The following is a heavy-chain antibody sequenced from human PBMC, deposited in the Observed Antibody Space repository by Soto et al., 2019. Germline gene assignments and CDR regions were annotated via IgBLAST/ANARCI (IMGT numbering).Heavy chain of an antibody. Sequence: SETLSLTCTVSGDSINSVDHYWSWIRQPPGKGLEWMGYIYHSGSTHYNPSLNSRLTTSIDTSTNRFSLNLTSVTAADTAVYFCARLRWETENNWFDPWGQGALVTVSS. CDR3: ARLRWETENNWFDP. V-gene: IGHV4-30-4*01. CDR1: GDSINSVDHY. D-gene: IGHD1-26*01. CDR2: IYHSGST. J-gene: IGHJ5*02.